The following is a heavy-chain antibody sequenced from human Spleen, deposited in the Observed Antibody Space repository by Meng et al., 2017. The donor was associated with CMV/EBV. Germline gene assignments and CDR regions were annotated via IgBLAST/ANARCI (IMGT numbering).Heavy chain of an antibody. CDR3: ARTQPYSNVVDY. D-gene: IGHD4-11*01. CDR1: VGSISSSSYY. Sequence: SETLSLTCTVSVGSISSSSYYWDLIRQPPGKGLEWIGSIYYSGSTYYNPSLKSRVTISVDTSKNQFSLKLSSVTAADTAVYYCARTQPYSNVVDYWGQGTLVTVSS. V-gene: IGHV4-39*07. CDR2: IYYSGST. J-gene: IGHJ4*02.